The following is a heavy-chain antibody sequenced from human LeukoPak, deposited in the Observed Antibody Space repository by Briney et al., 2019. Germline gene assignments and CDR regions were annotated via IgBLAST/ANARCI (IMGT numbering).Heavy chain of an antibody. CDR3: AREVGSGGVDY. V-gene: IGHV3-21*01. J-gene: IGHJ4*02. D-gene: IGHD2-15*01. CDR2: ISSSSSYI. Sequence: GGSLRLSCAASGFTFSSYSMNWVRQAPGKGLEWVSSISSSSSYIYYADSVKGRFTISRDNAKNSLYMQMNSLRAEDTAVYYCAREVGSGGVDYWGQGTLVTVSS. CDR1: GFTFSSYS.